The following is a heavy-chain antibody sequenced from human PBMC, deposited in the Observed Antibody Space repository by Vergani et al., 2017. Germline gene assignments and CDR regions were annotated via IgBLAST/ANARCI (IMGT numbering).Heavy chain of an antibody. Sequence: QVQLVQSGAEVKKPGASVKVSCKVSGYTLTELSMHWVRQAPGKGIEWMGGFDPEDGETIYAQKFQGGVTMTEDTSTDTAYMELSSLRSEDTAVYYCATVPARITGTTLANWFDPWGQGTLVTVSS. J-gene: IGHJ5*02. D-gene: IGHD1/OR15-1a*01. V-gene: IGHV1-24*01. CDR3: ATVPARITGTTLANWFDP. CDR1: GYTLTELS. CDR2: FDPEDGET.